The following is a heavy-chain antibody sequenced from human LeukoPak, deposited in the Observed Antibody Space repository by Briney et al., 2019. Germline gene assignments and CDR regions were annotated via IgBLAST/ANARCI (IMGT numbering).Heavy chain of an antibody. CDR1: GFTVSGNY. V-gene: IGHV3-53*01. Sequence: GGSLRLSCAASGFTVSGNYMSWVRQAPGKGLEWVSVIYSGGSTYYADSVKGRFTISRDNSKNTLYLQMNSLRAEDTAVYYCARGAPYCSSTSCYVNWFDPWGHGPLVTVSS. CDR3: ARGAPYCSSTSCYVNWFDP. D-gene: IGHD2-2*01. J-gene: IGHJ5*02. CDR2: IYSGGST.